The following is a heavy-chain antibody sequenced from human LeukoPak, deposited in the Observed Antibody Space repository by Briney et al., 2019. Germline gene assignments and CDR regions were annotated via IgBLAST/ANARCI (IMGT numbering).Heavy chain of an antibody. CDR3: TTDLKRGYSYGPDY. CDR1: GFTFSNAW. J-gene: IGHJ4*02. CDR2: IKSKTDGGTT. Sequence: GGSLRLSCAASGFTFSNAWMSWVRQAPGKGLEWVGRIKSKTDGGTTDYAAPVKGRFTISRDDSKNTLYLQMNSLKTEDTAVYYCTTDLKRGYSYGPDYWGQGTLVTVSS. V-gene: IGHV3-15*01. D-gene: IGHD5-18*01.